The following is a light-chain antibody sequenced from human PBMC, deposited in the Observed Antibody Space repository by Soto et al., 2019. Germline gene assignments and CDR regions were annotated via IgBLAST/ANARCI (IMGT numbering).Light chain of an antibody. CDR1: NSYMGRNY. J-gene: IGLJ2*01. CDR2: RND. Sequence: QPVLTQTPSASGTPGQSVTISCSGSNSYMGRNYVYWYQQVPGTAPKLLMYRNDVRPSGVPDRFTGSKSGTSASLAISGLRSEDEADYYCAVWDNSLNGVAFGGGTKLTVL. CDR3: AVWDNSLNGVA. V-gene: IGLV1-47*01.